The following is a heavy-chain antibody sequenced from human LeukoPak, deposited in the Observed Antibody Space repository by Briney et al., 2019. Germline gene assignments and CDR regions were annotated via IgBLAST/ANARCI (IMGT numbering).Heavy chain of an antibody. V-gene: IGHV1-8*02. J-gene: IGHJ5*02. D-gene: IGHD6-19*01. CDR3: AKGRHSSGWPNNWFDP. Sequence: GASVKVSCKASGYTFTSYDINWVRQATGQGLEWMGWMNPNSGATGYAQKFQGRVTMTRNTSISIAYIELSSLISEDTAVYYCAKGRHSSGWPNNWFDPWGQGTLVTVSS. CDR1: GYTFTSYD. CDR2: MNPNSGAT.